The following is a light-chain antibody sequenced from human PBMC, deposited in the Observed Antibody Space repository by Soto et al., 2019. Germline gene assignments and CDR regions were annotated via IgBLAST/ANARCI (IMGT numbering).Light chain of an antibody. CDR1: SSNIGAGYD. J-gene: IGLJ1*01. Sequence: QAVVTQSPSVSGAPGQRVTISCTGSSSNIGAGYDVHWYQQLPGTAPKLLIYGNSNRPSGVPDRFSGSKSGTSASLAITGLQAEDEADYYCQSYDSSLSALYVFGTGTKVTVL. V-gene: IGLV1-40*01. CDR3: QSYDSSLSALYV. CDR2: GNS.